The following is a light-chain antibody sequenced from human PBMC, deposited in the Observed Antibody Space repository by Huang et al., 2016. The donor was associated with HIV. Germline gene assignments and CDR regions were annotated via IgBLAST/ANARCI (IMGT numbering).Light chain of an antibody. CDR2: GAA. J-gene: IGKJ1*01. CDR3: QQYDKWPPA. V-gene: IGKV3-15*01. CDR1: HRISAT. Sequence: EIVMTQSPATLSVSPGEGATLSCRASHRISATVAWYQQKIGQAPRLLIYGAATRATGIPARFKGSGSGTEFTLTISSLQSEDFADYYCQQYDKWPPAFGQGTKVEIK.